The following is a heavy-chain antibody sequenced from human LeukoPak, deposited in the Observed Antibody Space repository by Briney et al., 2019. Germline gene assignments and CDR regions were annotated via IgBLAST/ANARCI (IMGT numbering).Heavy chain of an antibody. CDR2: IIPISGTA. Sequence: SVKVSCKASGGTFSSYAISWVRQAPGQGLEWMGRIIPISGTANYAQKFQGRVTITADKSTSTAYMELSSLRSEDTAVYYCLSMASSDAFDIWGQGTMVTVSS. J-gene: IGHJ3*02. CDR1: GGTFSSYA. CDR3: LSMASSDAFDI. V-gene: IGHV1-69*06. D-gene: IGHD2/OR15-2a*01.